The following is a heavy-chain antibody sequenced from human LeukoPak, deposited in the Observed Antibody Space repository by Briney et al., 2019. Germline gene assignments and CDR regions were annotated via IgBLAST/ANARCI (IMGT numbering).Heavy chain of an antibody. V-gene: IGHV4-61*09. Sequence: SGTLSLTCTVSGGSISSGVSYWSWIRQPAGKTLEWIGHIYTSGSTNYNPSLKSRVTMSLDMSKNQFSLKLTSMTAADTAVYYCAGEFHYWGQGTLVTVSS. J-gene: IGHJ4*02. CDR1: GGSISSGVSY. CDR2: IYTSGST. D-gene: IGHD2-21*01. CDR3: AGEFHY.